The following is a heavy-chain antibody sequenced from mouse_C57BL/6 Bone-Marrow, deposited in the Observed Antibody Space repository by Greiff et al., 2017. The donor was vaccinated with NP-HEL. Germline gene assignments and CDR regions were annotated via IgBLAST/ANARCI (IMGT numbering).Heavy chain of an antibody. CDR3: ARYPNVGYGQGFAY. CDR2: IYPGDGDT. D-gene: IGHD1-1*01. Sequence: QVQLQQSGAELVKPGSSFNISFKSSGYAFSSYWMNWVKQRPGKGLEWIGQIYPGDGDTNYNGKFKGKATLTADKSSSTAYMQLSSLTSEDSAVYFCARYPNVGYGQGFAYWGQGTLVTVSA. J-gene: IGHJ3*01. CDR1: GYAFSSYW. V-gene: IGHV1-80*01.